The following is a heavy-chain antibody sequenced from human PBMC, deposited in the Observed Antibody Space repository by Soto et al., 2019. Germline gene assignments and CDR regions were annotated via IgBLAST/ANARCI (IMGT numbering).Heavy chain of an antibody. Sequence: QVQLVQSGAEVKKPGSSVKAPCKLLEGTSEKSAITWLRQPPGQGLEWWGGFIPVYRTLNYAQKFQGRVTITADESTGTAYMTLSSLASDDTAVYYCATGVIWIGYFTVDSWGQGTRVTVSS. CDR3: ATGVIWIGYFTVDS. CDR2: FIPVYRTL. D-gene: IGHD3-3*01. J-gene: IGHJ4*02. CDR1: EGTSEKSA. V-gene: IGHV1-69*01.